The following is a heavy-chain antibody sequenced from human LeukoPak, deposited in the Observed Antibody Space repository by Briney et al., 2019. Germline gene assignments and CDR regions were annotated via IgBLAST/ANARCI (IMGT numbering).Heavy chain of an antibody. CDR2: ISSSSSYI. CDR3: ARVASYYVSVR. J-gene: IGHJ4*02. D-gene: IGHD1-26*01. CDR1: GFTFSSYG. V-gene: IGHV3-21*01. Sequence: GSLRLSCAASGFTFSSYGMNWDRQAPGKGLEWVSSISSSSSYIYYADSVKGRFTISRDNAKNSLYLQMNSLRAEDTAVYYCARVASYYVSVRWGQGTLVTVSS.